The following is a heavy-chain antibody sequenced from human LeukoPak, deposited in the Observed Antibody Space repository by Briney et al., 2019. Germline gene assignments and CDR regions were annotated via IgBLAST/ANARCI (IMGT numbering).Heavy chain of an antibody. CDR3: ARGSAVVAVAASTYNWFDP. V-gene: IGHV4-59*01. CDR2: IYYSGST. D-gene: IGHD6-19*01. Sequence: SETLSLTCTVSGGSISSYYWSWIRQPSGKGLEWIGYIYYSGSTNYNPSLKSRVTISVDTSKNQFSLKLSSVTAADTAVYYCARGSAVVAVAASTYNWFDPWGQGTLVTVSS. CDR1: GGSISSYY. J-gene: IGHJ5*02.